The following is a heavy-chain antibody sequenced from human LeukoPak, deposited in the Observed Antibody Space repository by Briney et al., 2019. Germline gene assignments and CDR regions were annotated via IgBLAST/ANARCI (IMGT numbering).Heavy chain of an antibody. Sequence: ASVKVSCKAPGYTFTSYGISWVRQAPGQGLEWMGWVSAYNGNTNYAQKLQGRVTMTTDTSTSTAYMELRSLRSDDTAVYYCAVGIAARRGFDPWGQGTLVTVSS. D-gene: IGHD6-6*01. V-gene: IGHV1-18*01. CDR2: VSAYNGNT. CDR1: GYTFTSYG. J-gene: IGHJ5*02. CDR3: AVGIAARRGFDP.